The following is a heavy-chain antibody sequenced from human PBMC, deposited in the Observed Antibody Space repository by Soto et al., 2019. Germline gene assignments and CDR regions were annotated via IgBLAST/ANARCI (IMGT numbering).Heavy chain of an antibody. Sequence: SVKVSCKASGGAFIIYSFTWVRQAPGQGLEWMGRIIPIQGKANYALKFQDRVTITADRSTRTAYMELRSLRPEDTAVYYCAKSLLFVDHAYMDVWGKGTTVTVSS. D-gene: IGHD2-21*01. CDR2: IIPIQGKA. J-gene: IGHJ6*03. V-gene: IGHV1-69*02. CDR1: GGAFIIYS. CDR3: AKSLLFVDHAYMDV.